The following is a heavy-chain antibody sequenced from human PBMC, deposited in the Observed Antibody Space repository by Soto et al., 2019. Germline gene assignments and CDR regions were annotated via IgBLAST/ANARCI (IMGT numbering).Heavy chain of an antibody. CDR3: ARGYKIAVAGTGFDY. CDR2: ISSSSSTI. CDR1: GFTFSSYS. D-gene: IGHD6-19*01. J-gene: IGHJ4*02. V-gene: IGHV3-48*01. Sequence: EVQLVESGGGLVQPGGSLRLSCAASGFTFSSYSMNWVRQATGKGLEWVSYISSSSSTIYYADSVKGRFTIARDNAKNSLYLQMNSRRAEDTAVYYCARGYKIAVAGTGFDYWGQGTLVTV.